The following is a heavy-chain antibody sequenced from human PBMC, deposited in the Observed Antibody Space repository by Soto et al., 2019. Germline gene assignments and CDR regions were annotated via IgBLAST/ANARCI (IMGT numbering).Heavy chain of an antibody. Sequence: GGSLRLSCAASGFTSTNYAVSWVRQAPGKGPEWVSAISASAASTYYADSVRGRFTISRDNSKNTLYLQMNSLRAEDTAVYYCAKGTATVSVLFDYWGHGTLVTVSS. V-gene: IGHV3-23*01. CDR1: GFTSTNYA. CDR2: ISASAAST. J-gene: IGHJ4*01. CDR3: AKGTATVSVLFDY. D-gene: IGHD4-17*01.